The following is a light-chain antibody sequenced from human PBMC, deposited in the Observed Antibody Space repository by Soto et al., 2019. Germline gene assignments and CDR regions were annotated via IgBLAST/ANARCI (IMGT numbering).Light chain of an antibody. CDR1: ESMSNC. V-gene: IGKV1-5*01. CDR3: QQCHRYLT. J-gene: IGKJ1*01. CDR2: GAS. Sequence: DIQMTQSPSTLSASVGDRVTITCRASESMSNCVAWYQQKPGEAPKLLISGASSLQSGVPSRFSGSASGTEFTLTISSLQPDDIATYYCQQCHRYLTFGQGTKVDIK.